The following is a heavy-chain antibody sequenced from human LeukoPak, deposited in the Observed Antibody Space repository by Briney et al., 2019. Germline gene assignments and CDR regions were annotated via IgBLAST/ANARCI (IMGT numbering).Heavy chain of an antibody. V-gene: IGHV3-30*04. D-gene: IGHD3-3*01. CDR2: ISYDGSNK. J-gene: IGHJ4*02. CDR1: RLPFNKFA. CDR3: ARWGGQYDFWSGYYSFDY. Sequence: GGSLRLSCAASRLPFNKFAMHWVRQAPGKGLEWVAVISYDGSNKYYADSVKGRFTISRDNSKNTLHLQMNSLRGEDTAVYYCARWGGQYDFWSGYYSFDYWGQGTPVTVSS.